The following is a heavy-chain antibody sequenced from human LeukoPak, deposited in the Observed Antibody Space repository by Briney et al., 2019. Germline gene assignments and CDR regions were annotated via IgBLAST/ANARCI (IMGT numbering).Heavy chain of an antibody. D-gene: IGHD3-22*01. CDR2: ITSSSSYI. V-gene: IGHV3-21*01. J-gene: IGHJ4*02. CDR3: AKDEYYYDSSGYYY. Sequence: GGSLRLSCVASGFTFSSSCMNWVRQAPGKGLEWVSSITSSSSYIYYADSVKGRFTISRDNSKNTLYLQMNSLRAEDTAVYYCAKDEYYYDSSGYYYWGQGTLVTVSS. CDR1: GFTFSSSC.